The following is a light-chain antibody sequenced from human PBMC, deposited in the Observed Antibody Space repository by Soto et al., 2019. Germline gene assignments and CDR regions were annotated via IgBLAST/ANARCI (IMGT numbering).Light chain of an antibody. CDR3: QRYSVSPREYA. CDR2: GTS. Sequence: EIVLTQSPGTLSLSAGERATLSCRASESVPAIYLGWYQQKPGQPPRLLIYGTSTRATGVPDRFSGSGSGTDFTLTITSLEPEDFAVYYCQRYSVSPREYAFGPGTKVELK. CDR1: ESVPAIY. V-gene: IGKV3-20*01. J-gene: IGKJ2*01.